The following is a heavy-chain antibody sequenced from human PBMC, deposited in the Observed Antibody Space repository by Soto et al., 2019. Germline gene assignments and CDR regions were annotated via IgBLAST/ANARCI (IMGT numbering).Heavy chain of an antibody. J-gene: IGHJ4*02. Sequence: QVQLVESGGGVVQPGRSLRLSCAASGFTFSSYGMHWVRQAPGKGLEWVAVISYDGSNKYYADSVKGRFTISRDNSKNTLYLQMNSLRAEDTAVYYCAKTSSRDAETDYWGQGTLVTVSS. V-gene: IGHV3-30*18. CDR1: GFTFSSYG. CDR3: AKTSSRDAETDY. CDR2: ISYDGSNK.